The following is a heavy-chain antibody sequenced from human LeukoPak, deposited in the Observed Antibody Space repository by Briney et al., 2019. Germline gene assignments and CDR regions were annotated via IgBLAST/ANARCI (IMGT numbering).Heavy chain of an antibody. D-gene: IGHD4-17*01. Sequence: GGSLRLSCAASGFTFSDYHMSWIRQAPGKGLEWVSYISGSGHYTNYADSVRGRFTISRDNARNSVFLQMNSLRAEDTAVFYCARGGLNAVTTAVDYWGQGTLVTVSS. CDR2: ISGSGHYT. J-gene: IGHJ4*02. V-gene: IGHV3-11*05. CDR3: ARGGLNAVTTAVDY. CDR1: GFTFSDYH.